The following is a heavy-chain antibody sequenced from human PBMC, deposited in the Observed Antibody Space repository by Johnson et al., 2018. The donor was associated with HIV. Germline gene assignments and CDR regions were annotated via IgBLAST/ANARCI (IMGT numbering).Heavy chain of an antibody. Sequence: QVQLVESGGGVVQPGRSLRLSCAAAGFSFSAYAMHWVRQAPGKGLEWVAVIWYDGTNKYYADSVKGRFTISRDNSKNTLYLQMNSLRAEDTAVYYCAKGRGYDYDALDFWGQGTMVTVSS. CDR3: AKGRGYDYDALDF. CDR1: GFSFSAYA. J-gene: IGHJ3*01. CDR2: IWYDGTNK. D-gene: IGHD5-12*01. V-gene: IGHV3-30*04.